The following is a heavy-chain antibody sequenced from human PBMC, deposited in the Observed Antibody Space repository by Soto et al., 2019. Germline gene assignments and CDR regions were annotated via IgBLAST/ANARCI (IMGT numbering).Heavy chain of an antibody. D-gene: IGHD3-3*01. J-gene: IGHJ5*02. CDR1: GGSISSGDYY. V-gene: IGHV4-30-4*01. CDR3: ARALPTILVGQWLINGGWFDP. CDR2: IYYSGST. Sequence: KTSETLSLTCTVSGGSISSGDYYWSWIRQPPGKGLEWIGYIYYSGSTYYNPSLKSRVTISVDTSKNQFSLKLSSVTAAETAVFYCARALPTILVGQWLINGGWFDPWGQGTLVTVSS.